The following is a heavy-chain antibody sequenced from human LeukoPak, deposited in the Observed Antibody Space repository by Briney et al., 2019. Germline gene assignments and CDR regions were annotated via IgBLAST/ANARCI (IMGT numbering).Heavy chain of an antibody. CDR2: MYNRGST. D-gene: IGHD6-19*01. CDR3: ARAEKAVTGTLDY. CDR1: GDSISNYY. J-gene: IGHJ4*02. Sequence: PSETLSLTCTVSGDSISNYYWSWIRQSPGKKLEWIGYMYNRGSTIYNPSLKSRVTISTDTSKNQFSLRLTSVTAADTAVNYCARAEKAVTGTLDYWGQGTLITVSS. V-gene: IGHV4-59*01.